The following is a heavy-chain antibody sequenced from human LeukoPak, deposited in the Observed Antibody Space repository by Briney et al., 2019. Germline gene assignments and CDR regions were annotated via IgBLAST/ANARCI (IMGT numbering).Heavy chain of an antibody. Sequence: GGSLRLSCAVSGXTFRDAAMTWVRQAPGKGLEWVSYISSSGRTIYYADSVKGRFTISRDNARNSLYLQMNSLRAEDTAVYYCARDSDSSAWFDYWGQGTLVTVSS. D-gene: IGHD6-19*01. CDR1: GXTFRDAA. CDR3: ARDSDSSAWFDY. V-gene: IGHV3-48*03. CDR2: ISSSGRTI. J-gene: IGHJ4*02.